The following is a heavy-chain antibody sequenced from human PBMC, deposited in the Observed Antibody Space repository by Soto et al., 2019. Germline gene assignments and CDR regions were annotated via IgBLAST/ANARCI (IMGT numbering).Heavy chain of an antibody. CDR3: ARRPGAFDI. CDR2: ISGDGLST. J-gene: IGHJ3*02. V-gene: IGHV3-23*01. Sequence: EVQLLESGGGLVQPGGSLRLSCAGSGSTFTDFTMTWVRQAPGKGLEWVSAISGDGLSTYYAGSVKGRFTISRDNSKTTLYLQMDSLRAEDTAVYYCARRPGAFDIWGRGTLVTVSS. CDR1: GSTFTDFT.